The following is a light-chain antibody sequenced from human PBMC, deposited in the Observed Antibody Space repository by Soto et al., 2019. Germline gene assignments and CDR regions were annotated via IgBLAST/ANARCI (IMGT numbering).Light chain of an antibody. V-gene: IGLV2-23*02. Sequence: QSALTQPASVSGSPGQSITISCTGTSSDVGSYNLVSWYQQHPGKAPKLMIYEVSKRPSGVSNRFSGSKSGNMASLTISGLQAEDEADYYCCSYAGSSTSVFGGGTKLTVL. CDR2: EVS. CDR1: SSDVGSYNL. CDR3: CSYAGSSTSV. J-gene: IGLJ3*02.